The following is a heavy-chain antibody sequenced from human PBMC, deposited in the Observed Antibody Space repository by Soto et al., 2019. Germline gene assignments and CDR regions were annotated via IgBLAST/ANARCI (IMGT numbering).Heavy chain of an antibody. CDR3: VAWRGGPPL. D-gene: IGHD1-1*01. CDR2: ISAYNGNT. Sequence: QVQLVQSGAEVKKPGASVKVSCKAPAYNFNTYGITWVRQAPGQGLEWMGWISAYNGNTNYAKNLQGRITMTTDTSTSTGYMELRSLRSDDTAVYFCVAWRGGPPLWGQGTTVTVSS. CDR1: AYNFNTYG. J-gene: IGHJ6*02. V-gene: IGHV1-18*01.